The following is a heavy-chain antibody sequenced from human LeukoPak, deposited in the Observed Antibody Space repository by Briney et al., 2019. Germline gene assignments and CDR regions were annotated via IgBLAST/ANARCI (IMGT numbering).Heavy chain of an antibody. CDR3: ARDQEGFDY. CDR1: GYSFTSNY. Sequence: ASVKVSCKVSGYSFTSNYIHWVRQAPGQGLEWMGMIYPRDGSTSYAQRFQDRVTVTRDTSTSTVHMELSGLRSEDTAVYYCARDQEGFDYWGQGPWSPSPQ. J-gene: IGHJ4*02. V-gene: IGHV1-46*01. CDR2: IYPRDGST.